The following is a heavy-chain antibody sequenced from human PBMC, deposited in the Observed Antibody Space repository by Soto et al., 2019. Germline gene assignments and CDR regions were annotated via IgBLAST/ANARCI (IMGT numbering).Heavy chain of an antibody. V-gene: IGHV1-18*01. Sequence: ASVKVSCKASGYTFTSYGISWVRQAPGQGLEWMGWISAYNGNTNYAQKLQGRVTMTTDTSTSTAYMELRSLRSDDTAVYYCARVSRVASSSSSAAYWFHPWGQGTLVTVSS. D-gene: IGHD6-6*01. CDR1: GYTFTSYG. J-gene: IGHJ5*02. CDR3: ARVSRVASSSSSAAYWFHP. CDR2: ISAYNGNT.